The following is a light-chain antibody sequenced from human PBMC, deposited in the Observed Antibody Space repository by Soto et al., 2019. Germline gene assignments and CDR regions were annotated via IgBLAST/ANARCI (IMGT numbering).Light chain of an antibody. CDR3: QQYGSLPIT. CDR2: DAS. J-gene: IGKJ5*01. CDR1: QDVGNF. V-gene: IGKV1-33*01. Sequence: QMTQSPSSLSASIGDRVTISCQASQDVGNFLNWNQQRPGKAPYLLIYDASNLDSGVSSRFSGSGSGRDFSFTITSLQPDDVATYFCQQYGSLPITFGQGTRLDIK.